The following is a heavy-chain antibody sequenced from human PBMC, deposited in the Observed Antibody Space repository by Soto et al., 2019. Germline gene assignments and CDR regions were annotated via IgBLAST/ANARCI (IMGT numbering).Heavy chain of an antibody. D-gene: IGHD2-15*01. CDR1: GYTFTTYY. Sequence: QVQLVQSGAEVKRPGASVKVSCKASGYTFTTYYMHWVRQAPGQVLDWLGIINPNRGSTTYAQKFQGRVTMTRDTSTSTVYLELSSLRSEDTAVYYCARAGYCSGGTCFHGNCDYWGQGTLVTVSA. CDR3: ARAGYCSGGTCFHGNCDY. V-gene: IGHV1-46*01. CDR2: INPNRGST. J-gene: IGHJ4*02.